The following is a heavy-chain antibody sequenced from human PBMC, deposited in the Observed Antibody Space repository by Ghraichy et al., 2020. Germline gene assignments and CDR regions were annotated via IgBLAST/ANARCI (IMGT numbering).Heavy chain of an antibody. CDR1: GFTFSSYA. CDR2: ISYDGSNK. CDR3: ARSSMVRGVSFDY. V-gene: IGHV3-30*04. D-gene: IGHD3-10*01. J-gene: IGHJ4*02. Sequence: GGSLRLSCAASGFTFSSYAMHWVRQAPGKGLEWVAVISYDGSNKYYVDSVKGRFTISRDNSKNTLYLQMNSLRAEDTAVYYCARSSMVRGVSFDYWGQGTLVTVSS.